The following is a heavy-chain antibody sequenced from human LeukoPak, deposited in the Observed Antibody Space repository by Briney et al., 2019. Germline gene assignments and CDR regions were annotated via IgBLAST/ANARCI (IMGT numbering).Heavy chain of an antibody. CDR3: AKDGGTSGFDH. V-gene: IGHV3-30*18. D-gene: IGHD1-1*01. CDR1: GFTFSSYG. CDR2: ISYDGSNK. Sequence: GGSLRLSCAASGFTFSSYGMHWVRQAPGKGLEWVAVISYDGSNKYYADSVKGRFTISRDNSKNTLYLQMNSLRAEDTAVYYCAKDGGTSGFDHWGQGTLVTVSS. J-gene: IGHJ5*02.